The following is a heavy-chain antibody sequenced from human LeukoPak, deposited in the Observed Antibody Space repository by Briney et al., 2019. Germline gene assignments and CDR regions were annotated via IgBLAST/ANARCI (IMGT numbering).Heavy chain of an antibody. D-gene: IGHD3-3*01. CDR1: GFAFTSSA. J-gene: IGHJ4*02. Sequence: SVKVSCKASGFAFTSSAVQWVRQARGQRLEWIGWIVVGSGNTNYAQKFQERVTITRDMSTSTAYMELSSLRSEDTAVYYCAADHSLEWSPFDYWGQGTLVTVSS. CDR3: AADHSLEWSPFDY. CDR2: IVVGSGNT. V-gene: IGHV1-58*01.